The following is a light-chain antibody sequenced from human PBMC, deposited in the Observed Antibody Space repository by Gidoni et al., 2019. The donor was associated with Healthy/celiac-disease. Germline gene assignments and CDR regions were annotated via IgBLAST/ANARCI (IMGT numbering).Light chain of an antibody. V-gene: IGLV1-44*01. Sequence: QSVLTQPPSASGPPGQRVTISCSGSSANIGSNTVNWYQQLPGTAPKLLIYISNQRPSGVPDRFSGSKSGTSASLAISGLQSEDEADYYCAAWDDSLNGPVFGGGTKLTVL. CDR3: AAWDDSLNGPV. CDR2: ISN. CDR1: SANIGSNT. J-gene: IGLJ2*01.